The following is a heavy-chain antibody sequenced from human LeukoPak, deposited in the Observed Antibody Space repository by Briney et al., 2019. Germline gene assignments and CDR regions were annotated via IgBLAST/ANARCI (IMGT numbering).Heavy chain of an antibody. CDR1: GGSMATYY. CDR3: ARSPVSWLWYFDL. V-gene: IGHV4-59*01. J-gene: IGHJ2*01. Sequence: SETLSLTCTVSGGSMATYYWSWIRQPPGKGLEWIGYSYYSGSTNYNPSLKSRVTISVDMSKNQFSLKLSSVTAADTAVYYCARSPVSWLWYFDLWGRGTLVTVSS. D-gene: IGHD3-9*01. CDR2: SYYSGST.